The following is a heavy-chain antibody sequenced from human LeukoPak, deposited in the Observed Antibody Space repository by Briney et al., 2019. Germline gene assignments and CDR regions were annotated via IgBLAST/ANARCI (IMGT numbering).Heavy chain of an antibody. V-gene: IGHV1-2*06. CDR2: IDPDSGGT. Sequence: ASVKVSCRASGYTFTGYCMHWVRQAPGQGLEWMGRIDPDSGGTKSAQKFQGRVIMTRDTSISTAYLDLSRLRSDDTAVYFCARSVGATLLDHWGQGSLVTVSS. CDR3: ARSVGATLLDH. CDR1: GYTFTGYC. D-gene: IGHD1-26*01. J-gene: IGHJ4*02.